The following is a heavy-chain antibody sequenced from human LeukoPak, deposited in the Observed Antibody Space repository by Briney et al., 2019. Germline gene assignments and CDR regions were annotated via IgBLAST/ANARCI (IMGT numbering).Heavy chain of an antibody. CDR1: GFTLSSYS. Sequence: GGSLRLSCAASGFTLSSYSMNWVRQAPGKGLEWVSSISSSSSYIYYADSVKGRFTISRDNAKNSLYLQMNSLRAEDTAVYYCARDRPGIAVAGNWGQGTLVTVSS. J-gene: IGHJ4*02. CDR3: ARDRPGIAVAGN. CDR2: ISSSSSYI. V-gene: IGHV3-21*01. D-gene: IGHD6-19*01.